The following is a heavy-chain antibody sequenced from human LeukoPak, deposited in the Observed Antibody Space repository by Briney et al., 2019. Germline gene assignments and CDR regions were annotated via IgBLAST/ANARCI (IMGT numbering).Heavy chain of an antibody. CDR1: GFTFGDYA. Sequence: GGSLRLSCTASGFTFGDYAMSWFRQAPGKGLEWVANIKQDGSEKYYVDSVKGRFTISRDNAKNSLYLQMNSLRAEDTAVYYCARVQRGDYDFWSGYYIYWGQGTLVTVSS. CDR2: IKQDGSEK. J-gene: IGHJ4*02. CDR3: ARVQRGDYDFWSGYYIY. V-gene: IGHV3-7*01. D-gene: IGHD3-3*01.